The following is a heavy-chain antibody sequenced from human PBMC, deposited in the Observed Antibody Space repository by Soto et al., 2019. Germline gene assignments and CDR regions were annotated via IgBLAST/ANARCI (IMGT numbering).Heavy chain of an antibody. CDR2: ISYDGSNK. Sequence: VGSRRLSCAASGFTFSSYAMHWVRQAPGKGLEWVAVISYDGSNKYYADSVKGRFTISRDNSKNTLYLQMNSLRAEDTAVYYCARVQIVVVATGAFDIWGQGTMVTVSS. V-gene: IGHV3-30-3*01. CDR1: GFTFSSYA. D-gene: IGHD3-22*01. CDR3: ARVQIVVVATGAFDI. J-gene: IGHJ3*02.